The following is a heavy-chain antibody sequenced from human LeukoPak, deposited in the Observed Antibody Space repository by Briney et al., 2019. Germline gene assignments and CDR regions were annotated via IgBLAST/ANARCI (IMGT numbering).Heavy chain of an antibody. CDR2: ISSSGSTI. J-gene: IGHJ6*02. D-gene: IGHD6-19*01. Sequence: GGSLRLSCAASGFTFSDYYMSWIRQARGKGLEGVSYISSSGSTIYYADSVKGRFTISRDNAKNSLYLQMNSLRAEDTAVYYCARDPGSGWYHYYYGMDVWGQGTTVTVSS. V-gene: IGHV3-11*01. CDR1: GFTFSDYY. CDR3: ARDPGSGWYHYYYGMDV.